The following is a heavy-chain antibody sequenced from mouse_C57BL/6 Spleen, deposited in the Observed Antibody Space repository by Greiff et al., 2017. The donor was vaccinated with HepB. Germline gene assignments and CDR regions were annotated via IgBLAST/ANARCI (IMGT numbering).Heavy chain of an antibody. J-gene: IGHJ2*01. V-gene: IGHV1-55*01. Sequence: QVQLQQSGAELVKPGASVKMSCKASGYTLTSYWITWVKQRPGQGLEWIGDIYPGSGSTNYNEKFKSKATLTVDTSSSTAYMQLSSLTSEDSAVYYWARSRPGNFDYWGQGTTLTVSS. CDR2: IYPGSGST. CDR3: ARSRPGNFDY. CDR1: GYTLTSYW.